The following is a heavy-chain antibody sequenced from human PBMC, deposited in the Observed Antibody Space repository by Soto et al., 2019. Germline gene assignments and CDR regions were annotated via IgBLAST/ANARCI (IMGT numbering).Heavy chain of an antibody. V-gene: IGHV4-31*03. J-gene: IGHJ4*02. D-gene: IGHD3-3*01. CDR2: IADFGYT. CDR3: ARKQAGFFYGIDY. CDR1: GGSINSGGYY. Sequence: SETLSLTCTVSGGSINSGGYYWTWLRQHPGKGLEWLGYIADFGYTFYNPSLQSRVILSMDTSKSQFSLKLSSATAADTAVYFCARKQAGFFYGIDYWGQGTLVTVSS.